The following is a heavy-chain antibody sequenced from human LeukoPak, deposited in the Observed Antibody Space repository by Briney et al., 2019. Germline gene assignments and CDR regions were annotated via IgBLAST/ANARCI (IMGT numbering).Heavy chain of an antibody. CDR1: GGSISSSSYY. CDR3: ARLPGYSYGKEVDY. D-gene: IGHD5-18*01. J-gene: IGHJ4*02. Sequence: SETLSLTCTVSGGSISSSSYYWGWIRQPPGKGLEWIGSIYYSGSTYYNPSLKSRVTISVDTSKTQFSLKLSSVTAADTAVYYCARLPGYSYGKEVDYWGQGTLVTVSS. V-gene: IGHV4-39*01. CDR2: IYYSGST.